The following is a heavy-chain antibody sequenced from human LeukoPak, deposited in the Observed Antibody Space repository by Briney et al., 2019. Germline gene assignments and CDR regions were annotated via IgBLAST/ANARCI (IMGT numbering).Heavy chain of an antibody. J-gene: IGHJ4*02. D-gene: IGHD6-13*01. CDR2: ISNSGRT. CDR1: GGSISNNY. V-gene: IGHV4-59*08. CDR3: ARQVQLVEFDY. Sequence: KASETLSLTCTVSGGSISNNYWSWIRQPPGKGLEWIGYISNSGRTNYNPSLKSRITISRDTSKNQFSLKLSSVTAADTALYYCARQVQLVEFDYWGQGTLVTASS.